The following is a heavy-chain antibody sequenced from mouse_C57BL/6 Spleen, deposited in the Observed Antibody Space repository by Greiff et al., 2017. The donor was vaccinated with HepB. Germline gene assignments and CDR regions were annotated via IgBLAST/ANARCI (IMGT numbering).Heavy chain of an antibody. Sequence: QVQLQQPRAELVRPGSSVKLSCKASGYTFTSYWMDWVKQRPGQGLEWIGNIYPSDSETHYNQKFKDKATLTVDKSSSTAYMQLSSLTSEDSAVYYCALITTENYWGQGTTLTVSS. J-gene: IGHJ2*01. CDR3: ALITTENY. V-gene: IGHV1-61*01. CDR2: IYPSDSET. CDR1: GYTFTSYW. D-gene: IGHD1-2*01.